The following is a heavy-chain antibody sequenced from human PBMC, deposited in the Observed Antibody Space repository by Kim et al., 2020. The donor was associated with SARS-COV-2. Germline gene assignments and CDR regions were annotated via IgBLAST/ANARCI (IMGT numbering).Heavy chain of an antibody. Sequence: ASVKVSCKASGYTFTSYGISWVRQAPGQGLEWMGWISAYNGNTNYAQKLQGRVTMTTDTSTSTAYMELRSLRSDDTAVYYCARDRYCSSTSCYRAAWYYYYGMDVWGQGTTVTVSS. CDR2: ISAYNGNT. CDR3: ARDRYCSSTSCYRAAWYYYYGMDV. CDR1: GYTFTSYG. J-gene: IGHJ6*02. D-gene: IGHD2-2*02. V-gene: IGHV1-18*04.